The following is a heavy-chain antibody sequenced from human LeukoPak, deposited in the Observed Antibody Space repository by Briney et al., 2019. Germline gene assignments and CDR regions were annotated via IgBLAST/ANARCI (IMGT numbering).Heavy chain of an antibody. CDR1: GFTFSSYA. CDR2: ISGSGGST. V-gene: IGHV3-23*01. Sequence: GGSLRLSCAASGFTFSSYAMSWVRQAPGKGLDWVSAISGSGGSTYYADSVKGRFTISRDNSKNTLYLQMNSLRAEDTAVYYCAKGYGSGSLWDYWGQGTLVTVSS. D-gene: IGHD3-10*01. J-gene: IGHJ4*02. CDR3: AKGYGSGSLWDY.